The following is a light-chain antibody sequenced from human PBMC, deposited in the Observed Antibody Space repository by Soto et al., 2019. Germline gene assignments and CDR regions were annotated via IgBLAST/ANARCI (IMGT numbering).Light chain of an antibody. CDR2: GNN. Sequence: QSVLTQPPSVSGAPGQRVTISCTGSSSNIGADYHVHWYQQLPGTAPKLLIYGNNNRPSGVPDRFSGSKSAISASLVITGLQADDEADYYCQSYDNSLTEWVFGGGTQLTVL. CDR1: SSNIGADYH. CDR3: QSYDNSLTEWV. J-gene: IGLJ3*02. V-gene: IGLV1-40*01.